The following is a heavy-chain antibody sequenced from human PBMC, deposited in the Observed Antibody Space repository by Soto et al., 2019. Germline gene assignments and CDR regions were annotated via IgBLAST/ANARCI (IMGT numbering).Heavy chain of an antibody. CDR2: IYYSGST. Sequence: SETLSLTCTVSGGSISSSSYYWGWIRQPPGKGLEWIGSIYYSGSTYYNPSLKSRVTISVDTSKNQFSLKLSSVTAADTAVYYCAGEVPAAETNWFDPWGQGTLVTVSS. CDR1: GGSISSSSYY. J-gene: IGHJ5*02. V-gene: IGHV4-39*02. D-gene: IGHD2-2*01. CDR3: AGEVPAAETNWFDP.